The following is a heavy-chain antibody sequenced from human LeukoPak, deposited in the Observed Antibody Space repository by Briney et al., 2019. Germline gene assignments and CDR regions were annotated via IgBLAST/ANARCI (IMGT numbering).Heavy chain of an antibody. CDR3: ARDLGSSWYEGDHAFDT. CDR2: IKQDGSEK. J-gene: IGHJ3*02. V-gene: IGHV3-7*01. Sequence: SGGSLRLSCAASGFTFSSYWMSWVRQAPGKGLEWVANIKQDGSEKYYVDSVKGRFTISRDNAKNSLYLQMNSLRAEDTAVYYCARDLGSSWYEGDHAFDTWGQGTMVTVSS. D-gene: IGHD6-13*01. CDR1: GFTFSSYW.